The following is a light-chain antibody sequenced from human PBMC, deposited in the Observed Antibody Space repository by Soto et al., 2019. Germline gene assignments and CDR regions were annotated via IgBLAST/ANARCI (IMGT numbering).Light chain of an antibody. J-gene: IGKJ1*01. CDR1: QSVSSN. Sequence: ETVMTQSPATLSGSPGERATLSCRASQSVSSNLAWYQQKPGQAPRLLIYGASTRATGIPVRFSGSGSGTDFTLTISSLQSEDFAVYYCQQYIHLPRTFGQGTKVDVK. CDR3: QQYIHLPRT. CDR2: GAS. V-gene: IGKV3-15*01.